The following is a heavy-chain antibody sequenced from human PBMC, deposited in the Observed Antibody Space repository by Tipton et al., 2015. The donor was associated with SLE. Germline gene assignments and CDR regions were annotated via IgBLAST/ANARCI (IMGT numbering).Heavy chain of an antibody. Sequence: TLSLTCSVSGGSISIRSHYWGWIRQPPGKGLEWIGYIYNSGGTDYSPSLKSRVTISADTSKNQFSLKLSSVTAADTAVYYCARDEYSTSSGHMDVWGTGTTVTVSS. CDR2: IYNSGGT. CDR3: ARDEYSTSSGHMDV. D-gene: IGHD2/OR15-2a*01. CDR1: GGSISIRSHY. V-gene: IGHV4-31*03. J-gene: IGHJ6*03.